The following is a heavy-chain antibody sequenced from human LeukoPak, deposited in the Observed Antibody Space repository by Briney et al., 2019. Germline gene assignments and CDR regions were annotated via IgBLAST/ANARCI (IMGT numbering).Heavy chain of an antibody. D-gene: IGHD2/OR15-2a*01. V-gene: IGHV3-9*01. J-gene: IGHJ4*02. CDR1: GFTFDDYA. CDR2: ISWNSGSI. Sequence: GRSLRLSCAASGFTFDDYAMHWVRQAPGKGLEWVSGISWNSGSIGYADSVKGRFTISRDNSKNTLYLQMNSLRAEDTAVYYCASQGTTMMTTYYYWGQGTLVTVSS. CDR3: ASQGTTMMTTYYY.